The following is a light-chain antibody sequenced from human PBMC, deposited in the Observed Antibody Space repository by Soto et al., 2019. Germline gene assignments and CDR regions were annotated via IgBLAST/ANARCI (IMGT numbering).Light chain of an antibody. J-gene: IGLJ1*01. CDR3: SAWDDSLNAYV. V-gene: IGLV1-36*01. CDR2: YDD. CDR1: RSNIGDNA. Sequence: QSVLTQPPSVSEAPRQRVTISCSGRRSNIGDNAVNWYQQVPGKTPKLLIYYDDLLPSGVSDRFSASKSGTSASLAISGLQSDDEADYYCSAWDDSLNAYVFGTGTKVTVL.